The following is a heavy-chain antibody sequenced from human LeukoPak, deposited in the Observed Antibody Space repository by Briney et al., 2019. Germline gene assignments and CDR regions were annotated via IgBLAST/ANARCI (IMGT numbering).Heavy chain of an antibody. CDR3: ARVGDGYNPMAP. D-gene: IGHD5-24*01. CDR1: GGSFSGYY. CDR2: INRSGST. J-gene: IGHJ5*02. V-gene: IGHV4-34*01. Sequence: PSETLSLTCAVYGGSFSGYYWSWIRQPPGKGLEWIGEINRSGSTNYNPSLKSRVTISVDTSKNQFSLKLSSVTAADTAVYYCARVGDGYNPMAPWGQGTLVTVSS.